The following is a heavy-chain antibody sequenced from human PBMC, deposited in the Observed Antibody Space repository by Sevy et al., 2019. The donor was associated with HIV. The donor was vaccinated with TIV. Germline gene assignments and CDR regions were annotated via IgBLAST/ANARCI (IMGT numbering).Heavy chain of an antibody. CDR1: GFTFSDYY. V-gene: IGHV3-11*01. CDR3: ARNSPRPFSSEYFDY. J-gene: IGHJ4*02. CDR2: ISRSSNTI. D-gene: IGHD6-25*01. Sequence: GGSLRLSCAASGFTFSDYYMSWIRQAPGKGLEWLSYISRSSNTIYYVDSVKGRFTISRDNAKNSLYLQMNSLRAEDTAVYYCARNSPRPFSSEYFDYWGQGTLVTVSS.